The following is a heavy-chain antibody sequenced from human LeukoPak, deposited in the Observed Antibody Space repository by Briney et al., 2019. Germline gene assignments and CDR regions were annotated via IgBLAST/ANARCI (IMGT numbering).Heavy chain of an antibody. CDR2: MNPNSGNT. CDR3: ARPLHRGSWYAY. CDR1: GYTFTSYN. D-gene: IGHD6-13*01. Sequence: ASVKVSCKASGYTFTSYNINWVRQATGQGREWMGWMNPNSGNTDYAQKFQGRVTMTRDTSISTAYMELSSLRSEDTAVYYCARPLHRGSWYAYWGQGTLVTVSS. J-gene: IGHJ4*02. V-gene: IGHV1-8*01.